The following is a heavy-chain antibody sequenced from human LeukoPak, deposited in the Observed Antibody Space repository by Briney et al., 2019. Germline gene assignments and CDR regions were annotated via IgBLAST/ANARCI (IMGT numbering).Heavy chain of an antibody. D-gene: IGHD2-21*02. CDR3: ARDVEVCRIGACYWTTFDC. CDR1: GFTFSNYA. J-gene: IGHJ4*02. V-gene: IGHV3-23*01. CDR2: ISGSGGST. Sequence: PGGSLRLSCAASGFTFSNYAMTWVRQAPGRGLEWVSTISGSGGSTYYADSVKGRLTISRDTASDTVNLQMNSLRAEDTAVYYCARDVEVCRIGACYWTTFDCWGQGALVTVSS.